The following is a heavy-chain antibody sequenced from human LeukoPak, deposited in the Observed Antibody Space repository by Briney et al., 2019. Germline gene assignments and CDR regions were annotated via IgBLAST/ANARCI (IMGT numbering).Heavy chain of an antibody. CDR3: ATHCSGAACFDY. V-gene: IGHV1-2*02. CDR1: GYTFTGYY. J-gene: IGHJ4*02. D-gene: IGHD2-15*01. Sequence: ASVKVSCKASGYTFTGYYIHWVRQAPGQGLEWMGEINPNNGDTNFAPEFQGRVTMTRDTSITTAFMELSSLRYADTAIYYCATHCSGAACFDYWGQGTLVTVSS. CDR2: INPNNGDT.